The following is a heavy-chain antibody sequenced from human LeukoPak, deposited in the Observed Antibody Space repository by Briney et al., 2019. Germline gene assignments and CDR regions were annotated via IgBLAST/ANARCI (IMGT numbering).Heavy chain of an antibody. V-gene: IGHV1-58*02. CDR1: GFTFTSSA. Sequence: ASVKVSCKASGFTFTSSAMQWVRQARGQRLEWIGWIVVGSGNTNYAQKFQERVTITRDMSTSTAYMELSSLRSEDTAVYYCAATTDYFSGMDVWGQGTTVTVSS. CDR2: IVVGSGNT. CDR3: AATTDYFSGMDV. D-gene: IGHD1-14*01. J-gene: IGHJ6*02.